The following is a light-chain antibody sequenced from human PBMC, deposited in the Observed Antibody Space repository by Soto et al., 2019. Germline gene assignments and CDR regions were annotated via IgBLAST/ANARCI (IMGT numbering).Light chain of an antibody. J-gene: IGKJ2*01. Sequence: DIQMTQSPSSLSASVGGRVTITCQASQAISNHLNWYQQKPGKAPSLLIYDTSNLETGVPSTFSGGGSGRDFTLTITSLQPEDFATYYCQQYDSLPYTFGQGTKLDIK. CDR1: QAISNH. V-gene: IGKV1-33*01. CDR3: QQYDSLPYT. CDR2: DTS.